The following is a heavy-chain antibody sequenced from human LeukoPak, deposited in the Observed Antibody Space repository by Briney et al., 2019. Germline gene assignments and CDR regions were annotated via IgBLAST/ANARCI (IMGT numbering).Heavy chain of an antibody. J-gene: IGHJ4*02. V-gene: IGHV4-59*01. Sequence: SETLSLTCTVSGGSICSYYWSWIRQPPGKGLEWIGYIYYSGSTNYNPSLKSRVTISVDTSKNQFSLKLSSVTAADTAVYYCARETYYDFWSGYRGFDYWGQGTLVTVSS. D-gene: IGHD3-3*01. CDR2: IYYSGST. CDR1: GGSICSYY. CDR3: ARETYYDFWSGYRGFDY.